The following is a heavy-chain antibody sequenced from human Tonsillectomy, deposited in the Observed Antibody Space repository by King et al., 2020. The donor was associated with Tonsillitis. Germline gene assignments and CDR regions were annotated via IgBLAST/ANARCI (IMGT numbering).Heavy chain of an antibody. CDR3: AKDRGGATGIDY. Sequence: VQLVESGGGVVQPGRSLRLSCAASGFTFSSYGMHWVRQAPGKGLEWVAVISYDGSNKYYADSVKGRFTISRDNSKNTLYLQTNSLRAEDTAVYYCAKDRGGATGIDYWGQGTLVTVSS. D-gene: IGHD3-10*01. V-gene: IGHV3-30*18. CDR2: ISYDGSNK. CDR1: GFTFSSYG. J-gene: IGHJ4*02.